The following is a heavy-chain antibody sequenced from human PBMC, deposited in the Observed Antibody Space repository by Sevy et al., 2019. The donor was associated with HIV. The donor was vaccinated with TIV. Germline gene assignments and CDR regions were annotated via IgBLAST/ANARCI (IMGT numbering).Heavy chain of an antibody. CDR1: GYRFASYW. D-gene: IGHD3-9*01. V-gene: IGHV5-51*01. J-gene: IGHJ4*02. CDR3: AGGPLVYPVDYFGS. CDR2: LFPGNSDI. Sequence: GESLKISCQTSGYRFASYWIAWVRQKPGIGLEWVATLFPGNSDIRHSPSFRGRVTASADKSISTTYLQWSSLEAPDTGNFFRAGGPLVYPVDYFGSLGQGTWVTGSS.